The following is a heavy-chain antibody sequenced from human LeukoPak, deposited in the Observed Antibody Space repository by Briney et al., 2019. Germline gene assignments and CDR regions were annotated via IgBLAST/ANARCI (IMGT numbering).Heavy chain of an antibody. V-gene: IGHV4-59*01. Sequence: SETLSLTCTVSGGSISSYYWSWIRQPPGKGLEWIGYIYYSGITNYNPSLKSRVTISVDTSKNQFSLKLSSVTAADTAVYYCARGAAGGYCSSTSCYNWFDPWGQGTLVTVSS. CDR2: IYYSGIT. CDR1: GGSISSYY. J-gene: IGHJ5*02. CDR3: ARGAAGGYCSSTSCYNWFDP. D-gene: IGHD2-2*01.